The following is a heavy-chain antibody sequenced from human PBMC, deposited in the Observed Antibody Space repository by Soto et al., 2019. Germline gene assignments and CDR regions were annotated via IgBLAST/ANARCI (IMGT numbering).Heavy chain of an antibody. CDR3: ARAIIPGYSYGYYYYGIDV. CDR1: GGTFSSYA. J-gene: IGHJ6*02. D-gene: IGHD5-18*01. Sequence: QVQLVQSGAAVKKPGSSVKVSCKASGGTFSSYAISWVRPAPGQGLEWVGGIIPIFGTANYAQKFQGRVTFTADESTSTAYMELSSLRSEDTAVYYCARAIIPGYSYGYYYYGIDVWGQGTTVTVSS. CDR2: IIPIFGTA. V-gene: IGHV1-69*01.